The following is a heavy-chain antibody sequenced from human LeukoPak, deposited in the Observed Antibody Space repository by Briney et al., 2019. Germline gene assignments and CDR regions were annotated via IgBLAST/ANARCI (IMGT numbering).Heavy chain of an antibody. Sequence: GGSLRLSCAASGXTFSDSAVTWVRQVPGKGLEWVSLISSSGGNTYYADSVKGRFTISRDNSKNTLSLQINSLRAEDTAVYYCARDLGYPDYWGQGTLVAVSS. CDR1: GXTFSDSA. V-gene: IGHV3-23*01. J-gene: IGHJ4*02. CDR2: ISSSGGNT. D-gene: IGHD3-16*02. CDR3: ARDLGYPDY.